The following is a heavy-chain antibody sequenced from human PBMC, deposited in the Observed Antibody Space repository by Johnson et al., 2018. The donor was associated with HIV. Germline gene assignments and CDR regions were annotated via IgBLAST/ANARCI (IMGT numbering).Heavy chain of an antibody. CDR3: AGVTGADDAFDI. D-gene: IGHD1-14*01. CDR1: GFTFDDYG. J-gene: IGHJ3*02. Sequence: VQLVESGGGVVQPGRSLRLSCAASGFTFDDYGMSWVRQAPGKGLEWVANINEDGSEEYYVDSVEGRFTISRDNSKNTLYLQMNSLRADDTAVYYCAGVTGADDAFDIWGQGTMVIVSS. CDR2: INEDGSEE. V-gene: IGHV3-7*04.